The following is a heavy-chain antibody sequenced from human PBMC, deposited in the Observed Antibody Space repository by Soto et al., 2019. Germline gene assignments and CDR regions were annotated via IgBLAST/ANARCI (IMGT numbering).Heavy chain of an antibody. CDR3: SKQESDWYDHIDY. D-gene: IGHD1-1*01. CDR2: ISYDGTDE. CDR1: GFSFSSYG. Sequence: QVQRVESGGGVVQPGRSLRLSCAASGFSFSSYGMHWVRQAPGKGLEWVAMISYDGTDEYYADSVKGRFTISRDNSKNAVYLQVNSLRAEDKAVYYSSKQESDWYDHIDYWGQGTLVTVSS. V-gene: IGHV3-30*18. J-gene: IGHJ4*02.